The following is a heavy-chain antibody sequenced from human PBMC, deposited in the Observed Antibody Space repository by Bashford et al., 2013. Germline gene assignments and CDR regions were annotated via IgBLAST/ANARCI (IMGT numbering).Heavy chain of an antibody. Sequence: SETLSLTCTVSGASISSGVFNWTWIRQHPGKGLEWIGYIFHSGTTYYNPSLKSRVSISLDTSKNQFSLKLGSVTAADTAVYYCARGAHFVLAAAGSLEYWGQGKLVTVSS. D-gene: IGHD6-13*01. V-gene: IGHV4-31*03. CDR3: ARGAHFVLAAAGSLEY. J-gene: IGHJ4*02. CDR1: GASISSGVFN. CDR2: IFHSGTT.